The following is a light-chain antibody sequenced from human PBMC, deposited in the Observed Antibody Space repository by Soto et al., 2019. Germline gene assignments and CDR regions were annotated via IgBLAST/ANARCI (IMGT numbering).Light chain of an antibody. CDR3: SSYTSSGTV. CDR2: DVS. CDR1: SSDVGGYNY. J-gene: IGLJ2*01. Sequence: QSALTQPASVSGSPGQSITISCTATSSDVGGYNYVSWYQQHPGKAPKLMIYDVSNRPSGVSNRFSGSKSGNTASLTISGLQAEDEAAYYCSSYTSSGTVFGRGTQLTVL. V-gene: IGLV2-14*01.